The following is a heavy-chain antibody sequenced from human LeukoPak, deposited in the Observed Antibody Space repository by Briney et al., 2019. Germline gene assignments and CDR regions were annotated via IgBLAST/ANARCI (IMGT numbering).Heavy chain of an antibody. J-gene: IGHJ4*02. V-gene: IGHV1-2*02. Sequence: GASVKVSCKASGYTFTGYYMHWVRQAPGQGLEWMGWINPNSGGTNYAQKFQGRVTMTRDTSISTAYMELSRLRSDDTAVYYCARVRKSWNDFYYFDYWGRGTLVTVSS. D-gene: IGHD1-1*01. CDR3: ARVRKSWNDFYYFDY. CDR2: INPNSGGT. CDR1: GYTFTGYY.